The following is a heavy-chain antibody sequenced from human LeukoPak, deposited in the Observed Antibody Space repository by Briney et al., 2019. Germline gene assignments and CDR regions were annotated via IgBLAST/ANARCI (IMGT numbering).Heavy chain of an antibody. CDR2: IKQDGSEK. Sequence: PGGSLRLSCAASGFTFSNYWMSWVRQAPGKGLEWVANIKQDGSEKYYVDSVKGRLTISRDNAKNSLYLQMNSLRAVDTAVYYCARQGYGDYYFQHWGQGTLVTVSS. V-gene: IGHV3-7*01. CDR1: GFTFSNYW. J-gene: IGHJ1*01. CDR3: ARQGYGDYYFQH. D-gene: IGHD4-17*01.